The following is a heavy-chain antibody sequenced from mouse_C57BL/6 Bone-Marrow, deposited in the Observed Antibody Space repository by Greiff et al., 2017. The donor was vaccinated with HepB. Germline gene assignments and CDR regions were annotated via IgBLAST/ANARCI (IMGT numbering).Heavy chain of an antibody. D-gene: IGHD2-1*01. CDR1: EYEFPSHD. CDR3: ASLGNYYAMDY. V-gene: IGHV5-2*01. Sequence: EVNVVESGGGLVQPGESLKLSCESNEYEFPSHDMSWVRKTPEKWLELVAAINSDGGSTYYPDTMERRFIISRDNTKKTLYLQMSSLRSEDTALYYCASLGNYYAMDYWGQGTSVTVSS. CDR2: INSDGGST. J-gene: IGHJ4*01.